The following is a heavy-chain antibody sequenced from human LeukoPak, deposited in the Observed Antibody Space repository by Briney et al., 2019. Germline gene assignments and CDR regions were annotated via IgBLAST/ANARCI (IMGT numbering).Heavy chain of an antibody. Sequence: SETLSLTCTVSDGSISSYYWSWIRQPPGKGLEWIGFVHYTGSTNYNPSLKSRVTTSIDTSRSQFSLKVKSVTLADTAVYYCARVGSSSYWYFDLWGRGTLVTVSS. CDR2: VHYTGST. D-gene: IGHD1-26*01. J-gene: IGHJ2*01. CDR3: ARVGSSSYWYFDL. CDR1: DGSISSYY. V-gene: IGHV4-59*01.